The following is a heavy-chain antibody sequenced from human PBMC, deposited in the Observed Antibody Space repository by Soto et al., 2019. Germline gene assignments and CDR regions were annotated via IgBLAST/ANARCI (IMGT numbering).Heavy chain of an antibody. Sequence: PGGSLRLSCAASGFTFSSYWMHWVRQAPGKGLVWVSRINSDGSSTSYADSVKGRFTISRDNAKNTLYLQMNSLRAEDTAVYYCAREYSSSWYLFDYWGQGTLVTVSS. J-gene: IGHJ4*02. V-gene: IGHV3-74*01. CDR3: AREYSSSWYLFDY. D-gene: IGHD6-13*01. CDR1: GFTFSSYW. CDR2: INSDGSST.